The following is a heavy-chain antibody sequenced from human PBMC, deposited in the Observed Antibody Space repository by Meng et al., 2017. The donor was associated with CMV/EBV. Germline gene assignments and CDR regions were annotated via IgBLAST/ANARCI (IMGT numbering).Heavy chain of an antibody. CDR1: GFTFSSYW. CDR3: AREAGDYGMDV. J-gene: IGHJ6*02. V-gene: IGHV3-7*01. D-gene: IGHD3-10*01. Sequence: GESLKISCAASGFTFSSYWMSWVRQAPGKGLEWVANIKQDGSEKYYVDSVKGRFTISRDNAKNLLYLQMNSLRAEDTAVYYCAREAGDYGMDVWGQGTTVTVSS. CDR2: IKQDGSEK.